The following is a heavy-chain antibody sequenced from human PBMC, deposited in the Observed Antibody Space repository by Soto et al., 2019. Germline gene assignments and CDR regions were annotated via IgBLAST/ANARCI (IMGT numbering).Heavy chain of an antibody. CDR2: IKSKTDGGTT. V-gene: IGHV3-15*07. D-gene: IGHD3-22*01. CDR3: TTLGHYYDTSPLDV. Sequence: GESLKISCAASGFTFTNAWMNWVRQAPGKGLEWVGRIKSKTDGGTTDYAAPVKGRFTISRDDSKNTLYLQMNSLQTEDTAVYYCTTLGHYYDTSPLDVWGQGTTVTVSS. J-gene: IGHJ6*02. CDR1: GFTFTNAW.